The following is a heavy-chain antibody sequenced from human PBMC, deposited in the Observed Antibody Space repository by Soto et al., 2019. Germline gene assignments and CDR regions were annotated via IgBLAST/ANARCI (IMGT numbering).Heavy chain of an antibody. CDR3: AKATATGGGAFDI. J-gene: IGHJ3*02. CDR1: GFTCSSYD. CDR2: ILVRGST. D-gene: IGHD2-8*02. V-gene: IGHV3-23*01. Sequence: PGGSLRLSCAASGFTCSSYDMSWVRQAPGKGLEWVSTILVRGSTHYPDSVKGRFTISRDNSKNTLFLQMNSLTAGDTAVYYCAKATATGGGAFDICGQGTMVIV.